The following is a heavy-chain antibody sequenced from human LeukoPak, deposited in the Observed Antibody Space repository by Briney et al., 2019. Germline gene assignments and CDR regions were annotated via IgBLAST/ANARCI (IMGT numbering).Heavy chain of an antibody. CDR2: IYYSGST. J-gene: IGHJ4*02. CDR1: GGSISSGDYY. Sequence: LSETLSLTCTVSGGSISSGDYYWSWIRQPPGKGLEWIGYIYYSGSTYYNPSLKSRVTISVDTSKNQFSLKLSSVTAADTAVYYCARVGLEWLFDHYYFDYWGQGTLVTVSS. D-gene: IGHD3-3*01. V-gene: IGHV4-30-4*08. CDR3: ARVGLEWLFDHYYFDY.